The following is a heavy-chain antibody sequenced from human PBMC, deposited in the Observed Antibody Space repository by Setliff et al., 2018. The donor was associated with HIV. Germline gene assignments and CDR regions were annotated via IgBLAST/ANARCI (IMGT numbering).Heavy chain of an antibody. V-gene: IGHV4-61*03. CDR1: GDSVSSRSYY. CDR3: AHSYNEYYYDSSGYNRDAFDI. D-gene: IGHD3-22*01. CDR2: IYYSGST. J-gene: IGHJ3*02. Sequence: ETLSLTCTVSGDSVSSRSYYWSWIRQPPGKGLEWIGYIYYSGSTNYNPSLKSRVTISVDTSKNHFSLKLRSVTAADTAVYFCAHSYNEYYYDSSGYNRDAFDIWGQGTMVTVSS.